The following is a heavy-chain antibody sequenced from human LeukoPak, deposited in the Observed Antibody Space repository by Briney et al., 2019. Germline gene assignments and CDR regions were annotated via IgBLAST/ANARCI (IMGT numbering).Heavy chain of an antibody. D-gene: IGHD3-10*01. CDR1: GFTFSSYS. J-gene: IGHJ1*01. V-gene: IGHV3-21*04. CDR2: ISSSSSYI. Sequence: GGSLRLSCAASGFTFSSYSMNWVRQAPGKGLEWVSSISSSSSYIYYADSVKGRFTISRDNSKSTLHLQMNSLRAEDTAVYYCAKEMVRGVVQDWGQGTLVTVSS. CDR3: AKEMVRGVVQD.